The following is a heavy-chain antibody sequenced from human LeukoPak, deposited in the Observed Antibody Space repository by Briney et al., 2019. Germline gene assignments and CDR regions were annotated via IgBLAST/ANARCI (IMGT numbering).Heavy chain of an antibody. CDR2: IKDDAREK. CDR3: ARGASQSGGWYRSAFDI. J-gene: IGHJ3*02. D-gene: IGHD6-19*01. CDR1: GFTFSRFW. V-gene: IGHV3-7*01. Sequence: GGSLRLSCVVSGFTFSRFWMSWVRQAPGKGLEWVATIKDDAREKHYMDSAKGRLTISRDNAKNSAYLQMNNLRDEDTAVYYCARGASQSGGWYRSAFDIWGQGTIVTVS.